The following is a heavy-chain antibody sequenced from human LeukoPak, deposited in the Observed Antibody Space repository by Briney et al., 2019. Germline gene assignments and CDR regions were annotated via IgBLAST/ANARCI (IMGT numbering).Heavy chain of an antibody. J-gene: IGHJ4*02. V-gene: IGHV1-69*13. D-gene: IGHD6-13*01. CDR1: GGTFSSYA. Sequence: SVKVSCKASGGTFSSYAISWVRQAPGQGLEWMGGIIPIFGTANYAQKFQGRVTVTADESTSTAYMELSSLRSEDTAVYYCARVLYSSSWPTDYWGQGTLVTVSS. CDR3: ARVLYSSSWPTDY. CDR2: IIPIFGTA.